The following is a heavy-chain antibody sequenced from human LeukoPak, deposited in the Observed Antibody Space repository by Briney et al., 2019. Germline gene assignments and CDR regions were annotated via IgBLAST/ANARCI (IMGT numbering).Heavy chain of an antibody. Sequence: SETLSLTCTVSGGSISSYYWSWIRQPPGKGLEWIGYIYYSGSTNYNPSLKSRVTISVDTSKNQFSLKLSSVTAADTAVYYCAVIPMVRGLNYYYYGMDVWGQGTTVTVSS. CDR2: IYYSGST. CDR1: GGSISSYY. V-gene: IGHV4-59*08. J-gene: IGHJ6*02. D-gene: IGHD3-10*01. CDR3: AVIPMVRGLNYYYYGMDV.